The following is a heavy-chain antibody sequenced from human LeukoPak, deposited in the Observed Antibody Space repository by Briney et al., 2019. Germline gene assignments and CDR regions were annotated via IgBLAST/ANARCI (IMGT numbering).Heavy chain of an antibody. Sequence: QPGGSLRLSCAASGFTFSSHWMHWVRQAPGKGLVWVSRINNDGSDTTYADSVKGRFTTSRDNAKNTLYLQMNSLRDEDTAVYYCARDQDPMVRAQGGSYYYYGMDVWGQGTTVTVSS. CDR1: GFTFSSHW. J-gene: IGHJ6*02. V-gene: IGHV3-74*01. CDR3: ARDQDPMVRAQGGSYYYYGMDV. CDR2: INNDGSDT. D-gene: IGHD3-10*01.